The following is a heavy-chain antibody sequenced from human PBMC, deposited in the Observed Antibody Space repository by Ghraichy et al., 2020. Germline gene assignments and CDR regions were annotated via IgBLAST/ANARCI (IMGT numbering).Heavy chain of an antibody. J-gene: IGHJ6*02. Sequence: GGSLRLSCAASGFTFSDYAIHWVRQPPAKGLEWVGVISDDGSNKYYADSVKGRFTSSRDKSKNTLFLQMNTLRPEDTAVYYCARTLEGELWSPMDVWGPGTTVTVSS. CDR1: GFTFSDYA. V-gene: IGHV3-30*04. CDR2: ISDDGSNK. CDR3: ARTLEGELWSPMDV. D-gene: IGHD3-16*01.